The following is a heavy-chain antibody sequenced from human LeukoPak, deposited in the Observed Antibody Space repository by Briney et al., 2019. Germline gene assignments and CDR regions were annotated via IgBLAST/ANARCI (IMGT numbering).Heavy chain of an antibody. CDR2: IRSKANSYAT. J-gene: IGHJ4*02. V-gene: IGHV3-73*01. CDR3: TRPWGDSSQGQFDY. Sequence: GGSLRLSCAASGFTFSSYSMNWVRQASGKGLEWVGRIRSKANSYATAYTPSVKGRFTISRDDSKNTAYLQINSLKTEDTAVYYCTRPWGDSSQGQFDYWGQGTLVTVSS. D-gene: IGHD6-13*01. CDR1: GFTFSSYS.